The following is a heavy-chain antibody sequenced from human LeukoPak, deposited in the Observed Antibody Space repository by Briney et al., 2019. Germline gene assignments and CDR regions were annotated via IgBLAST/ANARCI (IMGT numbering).Heavy chain of an antibody. CDR2: ISSSGGTI. Sequence: GGSLRLSCAASGFTFSSYEVNWVRQAPGKGLEWVSYISSSGGTIYYADSVKGRFTISRDNAKNSLYLQMNSLRAEDTAVYYCARDNYDNNGYYFDWGQGTLVTVSS. J-gene: IGHJ4*02. D-gene: IGHD3-22*01. V-gene: IGHV3-48*03. CDR1: GFTFSSYE. CDR3: ARDNYDNNGYYFD.